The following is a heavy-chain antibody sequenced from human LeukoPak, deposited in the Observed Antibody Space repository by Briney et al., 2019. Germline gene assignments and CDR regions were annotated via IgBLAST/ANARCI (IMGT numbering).Heavy chain of an antibody. CDR1: GFTFTNYA. CDR3: ARDMYDNGYSSFDY. V-gene: IGHV3-30-3*01. Sequence: PERSLTLSRAASGFTFTNYAMDWVRQAPGKGLEWVAVISFDGTNKYYANSVQGRFTISRDNSKNTLYLQMNSLRAEDTALYYCARDMYDNGYSSFDYRGQGILVTVSS. D-gene: IGHD3-10*01. CDR2: ISFDGTNK. J-gene: IGHJ4*02.